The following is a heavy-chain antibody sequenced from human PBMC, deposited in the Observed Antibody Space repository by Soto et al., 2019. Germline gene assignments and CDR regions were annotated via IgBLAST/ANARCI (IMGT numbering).Heavy chain of an antibody. Sequence: ASVKVSCKASGYTFTSYGISWVRQAPGQGLEWMGWISAYNGNTNYAQKLQGRVTMTTDTSTSTAYMELRSLRSDDTAVYYCASGTRWLYRHLTYGLDVWGQGTTVTVSS. V-gene: IGHV1-18*01. D-gene: IGHD3-22*01. CDR2: ISAYNGNT. CDR3: ASGTRWLYRHLTYGLDV. J-gene: IGHJ6*02. CDR1: GYTFTSYG.